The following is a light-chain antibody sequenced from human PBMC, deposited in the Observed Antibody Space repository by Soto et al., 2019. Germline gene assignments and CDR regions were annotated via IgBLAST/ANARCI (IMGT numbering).Light chain of an antibody. CDR1: SSDVGGYNY. CDR2: DVN. V-gene: IGLV2-14*01. CDR3: SSYSSTTTLV. Sequence: QSALTQPASVSGSPGQSITISCTGTSSDVGGYNYVSWYQQRPGKAPKLMIYDVNNRPSGVSNPFSASKSGNTASLTISGLQAADEADYYCSSYSSTTTLVFGGGTKLTVL. J-gene: IGLJ3*02.